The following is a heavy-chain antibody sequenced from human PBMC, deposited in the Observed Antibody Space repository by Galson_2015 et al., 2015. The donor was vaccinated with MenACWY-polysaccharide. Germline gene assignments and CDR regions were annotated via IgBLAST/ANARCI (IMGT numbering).Heavy chain of an antibody. D-gene: IGHD3-9*01. CDR1: GFSFRSSW. V-gene: IGHV3-7*01. J-gene: IGHJ4*02. CDR2: INPDGSKK. Sequence: SLRLSCAASGFSFRSSWMTWVRQVPGKGPEWVANINPDGSKKDYLDSMKGRFTISRDNVKNTLHLQVDGLRVEDTAVYYCARHFDWAFDYRGQGTLVTVSS. CDR3: ARHFDWAFDY.